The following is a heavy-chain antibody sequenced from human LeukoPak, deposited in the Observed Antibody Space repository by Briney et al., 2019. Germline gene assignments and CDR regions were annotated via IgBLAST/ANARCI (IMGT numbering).Heavy chain of an antibody. CDR1: GGSFSGYY. V-gene: IGHV4-34*01. D-gene: IGHD4-11*01. Sequence: DPSETLSLTCAVYGGSFSGYYWSWIRQPPGKGLEWIGEINHSGSTNYNPSLKSRVTISVDTSKNQFSLKLSSVTAADTAVYYCARGEQHSYYRYYYYGMDVWGQGTTVTVSS. CDR2: INHSGST. CDR3: ARGEQHSYYRYYYYGMDV. J-gene: IGHJ6*02.